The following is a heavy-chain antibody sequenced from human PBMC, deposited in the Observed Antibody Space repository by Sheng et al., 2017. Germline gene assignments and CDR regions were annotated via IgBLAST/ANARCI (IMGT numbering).Heavy chain of an antibody. Sequence: QVQLVESGGGVVQPGRSLRLSCAASGFTFSSYGMHWVRQAPGKGLEWVAVIWYDGSNKYYADSVKGRFTISRDNSKNTLYLQMNSLRAEDTAVYYCARGDGYNFGEFDYWGQGTLVTVSS. D-gene: IGHD5-12*01. CDR1: GFTFSSYG. CDR3: ARGDGYNFGEFDY. J-gene: IGHJ4*02. CDR2: IWYDGSNK. V-gene: IGHV3-33*01.